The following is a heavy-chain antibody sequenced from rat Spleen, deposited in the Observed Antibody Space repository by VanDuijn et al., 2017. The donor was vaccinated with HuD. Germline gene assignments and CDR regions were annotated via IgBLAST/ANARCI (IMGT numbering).Heavy chain of an antibody. CDR2: ISYDGGST. J-gene: IGHJ4*01. D-gene: IGHD1-12*03. Sequence: EVQLVESGGGLVQPGRSMRLSCAASGFTFSDHGMAWVLQAPTKGLVWVASISYDGGSTNYRDSVKGRFTISRDNAKSTLYLQMDSLRSEDTASYYCARHHYDGYYHGPVFGVMDAWGQGDSVTVSS. CDR1: GFTFSDHG. CDR3: ARHHYDGYYHGPVFGVMDA. V-gene: IGHV5-22*01.